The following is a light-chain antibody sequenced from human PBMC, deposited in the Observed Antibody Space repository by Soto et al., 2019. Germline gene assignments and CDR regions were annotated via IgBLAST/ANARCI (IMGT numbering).Light chain of an antibody. V-gene: IGKV3-15*01. CDR1: QSISNN. Sequence: EIVMTQSPATLSVSPGERATLSCRAGQSISNNLAWYQQKPGQAPRLLIYGASTRATGIPARFTGSGSGTEFTLTISSLQSEDFAVYYCQRYSNWPRTFGQGTKVEIK. CDR3: QRYSNWPRT. CDR2: GAS. J-gene: IGKJ1*01.